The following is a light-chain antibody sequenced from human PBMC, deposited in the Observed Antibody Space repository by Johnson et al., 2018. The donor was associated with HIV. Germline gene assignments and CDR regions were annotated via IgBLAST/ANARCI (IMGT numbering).Light chain of an antibody. J-gene: IGLJ1*01. CDR3: GTWDTSLNAYV. Sequence: QSVLTQPPSVSAAPGQKVTISCSGSSSNIGNNYVSWYQQLPGTAPKLLIYDNNKRPSGIPDRFSGSKSATSATLGITGLQTRAEADYYCGTWDTSLNAYVCGTGTKVNVL. CDR1: SSNIGNNY. V-gene: IGLV1-51*01. CDR2: DNN.